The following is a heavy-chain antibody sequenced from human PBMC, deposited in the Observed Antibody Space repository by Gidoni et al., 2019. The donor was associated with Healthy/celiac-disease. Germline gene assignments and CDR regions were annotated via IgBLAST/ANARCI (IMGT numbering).Heavy chain of an antibody. CDR2: SSGSVGRT. D-gene: IGHD3-10*01. J-gene: IGHJ6*03. V-gene: IGHV3-23*01. CDR1: GFTFSRYA. CDR3: AKGTEKRYYYYYYMDV. Sequence: EVQLLESGGGLVQPGGSLRLSCAASGFTFSRYAMSWVRQAPGKGLEWCSDSSGSVGRTDYADSVKGRFTISRDNSKNTLYLQMNSLRAEDTAVYYCAKGTEKRYYYYYYMDVWGKGTTVTVSS.